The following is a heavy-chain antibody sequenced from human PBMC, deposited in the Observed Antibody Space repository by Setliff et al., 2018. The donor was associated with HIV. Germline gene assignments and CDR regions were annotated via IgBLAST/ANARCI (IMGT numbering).Heavy chain of an antibody. CDR3: ARRMWQQDSKFMYYFDY. D-gene: IGHD6-13*01. CDR2: IYPGNSDT. V-gene: IGHV5-51*01. Sequence: PGESLKISCKGSGYSFNIYWIGWVRQMPGKGLEWMGIIYPGNSDTKYSPSFQGQVTISADKSISTAYLQWSSLKASDTAMYYCARRMWQQDSKFMYYFDYWGQGTLVTVSS. CDR1: GYSFNIYW. J-gene: IGHJ4*02.